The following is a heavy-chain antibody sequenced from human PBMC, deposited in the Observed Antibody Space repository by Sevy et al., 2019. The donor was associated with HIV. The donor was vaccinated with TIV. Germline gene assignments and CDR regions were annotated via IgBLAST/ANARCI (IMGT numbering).Heavy chain of an antibody. CDR1: GFMFGNYW. CDR3: ASPGGKGFDP. V-gene: IGHV3-7*03. D-gene: IGHD3-16*01. Sequence: GESLKISCAASGFMFGNYWMSWVLQASGKGLEWVASIKQDGSERYYVDSVKGRFTISRDNAKNSLYLQMNSLRAEDTAVYYCASPGGKGFDPWGQGTLVTVSS. CDR2: IKQDGSER. J-gene: IGHJ5*02.